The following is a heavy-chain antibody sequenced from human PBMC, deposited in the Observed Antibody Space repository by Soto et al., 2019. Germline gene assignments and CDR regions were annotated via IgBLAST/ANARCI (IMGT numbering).Heavy chain of an antibody. CDR3: ARDRTPLSPGNSDY. J-gene: IGHJ4*02. CDR1: GGTFSSYA. Sequence: VASVKVSCKASGGTFSSYAISWVRQAPGQGLEWMGGIIPIFGTANYAQKFQGRVTITADESTSTAYMELSSLRSEDTAVYYCARDRTPLSPGNSDYWGQGTLVTVSS. D-gene: IGHD2-15*01. V-gene: IGHV1-69*13. CDR2: IIPIFGTA.